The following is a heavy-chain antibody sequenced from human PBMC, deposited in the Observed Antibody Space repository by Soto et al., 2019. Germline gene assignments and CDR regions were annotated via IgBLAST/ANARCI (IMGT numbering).Heavy chain of an antibody. CDR3: ARGSSSSSWYLQR. D-gene: IGHD6-13*01. CDR2: ITHIGST. Sequence: QVQLQQWGAGLLTPSETLSLTCAVSGGYFSGYFWSWIRQPPGNGLEWIGEITHIGSTNYNPSLKSRVTISVDTSKNQFSLRVSSVTAADTAVYYCARGSSSSSWYLQRWGQGTLVTVSS. CDR1: GGYFSGYF. V-gene: IGHV4-34*01. J-gene: IGHJ1*01.